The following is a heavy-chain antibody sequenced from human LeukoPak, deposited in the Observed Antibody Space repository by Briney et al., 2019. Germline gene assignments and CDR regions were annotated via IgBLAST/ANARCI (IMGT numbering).Heavy chain of an antibody. CDR1: GGSISSYY. D-gene: IGHD6-19*01. Sequence: SETLSLTCTVSGGSISSYYWSWIRQPPGKELEWIGYIYYSGSTNYNPSLKSRVTISVDTSKHQFSLKLSSVTAADTAVYYCARDEAVAGDWYFDLWGRGTLVTVSS. CDR3: ARDEAVAGDWYFDL. CDR2: IYYSGST. V-gene: IGHV4-59*01. J-gene: IGHJ2*01.